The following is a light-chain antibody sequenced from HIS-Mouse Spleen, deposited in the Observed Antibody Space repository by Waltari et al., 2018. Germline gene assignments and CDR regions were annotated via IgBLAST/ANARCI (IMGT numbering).Light chain of an antibody. CDR1: QGISSA. CDR3: QQFNSYPPL. J-gene: IGKJ4*01. V-gene: IGKV1-13*02. Sequence: AIQLTQSPSSLSASVGDRVTITCRASQGISSALAWYQQKPGKAPKLLIYDASSLESWVPSRFSGSGSGTDFTLTISSLQPEDFATYYCQQFNSYPPLFGGGTKVEIK. CDR2: DAS.